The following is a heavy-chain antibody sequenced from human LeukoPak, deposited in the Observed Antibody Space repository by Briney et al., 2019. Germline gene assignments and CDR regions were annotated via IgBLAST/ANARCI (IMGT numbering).Heavy chain of an antibody. J-gene: IGHJ4*02. CDR3: ARDRGADGYNLDY. D-gene: IGHD5-24*01. Sequence: GGSLRLSCAASGFTFSSYGMHWVRQAPGKGLEWVAFIRYDGSNKYYADSVKGRFTISRDNSKNTLYLQMNSLRAEDTAVYYCARDRGADGYNLDYWGQGTLVTVSS. V-gene: IGHV3-30*02. CDR1: GFTFSSYG. CDR2: IRYDGSNK.